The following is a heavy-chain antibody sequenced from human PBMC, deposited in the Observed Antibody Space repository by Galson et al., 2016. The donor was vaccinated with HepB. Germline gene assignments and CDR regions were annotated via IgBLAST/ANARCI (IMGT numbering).Heavy chain of an antibody. Sequence: SLRLSCAASGFTFSSYPMHWVRQAPGKGLEWVADGSNKYYADSVKGRFTISRDNSKNTLYLQMNSLGAEDTAVYYCTRVLIVYSSWSRNNYYYYGMDVWGQGTTVTVSS. D-gene: IGHD6-19*01. CDR3: TRVLIVYSSWSRNNYYYYGMDV. CDR1: GFTFSSYP. CDR2: GSNK. V-gene: IGHV3-30-3*01. J-gene: IGHJ6*02.